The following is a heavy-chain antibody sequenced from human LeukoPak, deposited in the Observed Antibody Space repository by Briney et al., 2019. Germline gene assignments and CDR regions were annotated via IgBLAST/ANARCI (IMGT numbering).Heavy chain of an antibody. CDR2: INSDGSST. Sequence: GGSLRLSCVASGFTLTNYWMHWVRHTPGKGLVWVSRINSDGSSTGYADSVKGRFTISRDNAKNTLYLEMNSLRAEDTAVYYCARGGGYNYGYADAFDIWGQGTMVTVSS. V-gene: IGHV3-74*01. J-gene: IGHJ3*02. D-gene: IGHD5-18*01. CDR3: ARGGGYNYGYADAFDI. CDR1: GFTLTNYW.